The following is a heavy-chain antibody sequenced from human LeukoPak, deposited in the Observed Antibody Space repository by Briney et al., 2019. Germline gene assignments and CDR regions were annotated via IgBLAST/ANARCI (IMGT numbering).Heavy chain of an antibody. J-gene: IGHJ4*02. CDR2: IKEEGSEK. CDR1: GFTFSSYW. D-gene: IGHD3-3*01. CDR3: ARGVPYDSWSGPHYSDY. V-gene: IGHV3-7*01. Sequence: GGSLRLSCAVSGFTFSSYWMSWVRQAPGKGLEWVASIKEEGSEKHYVDSVKGRFTISRDNAKNSLYLQMNSLRAEDTAVYYCARGVPYDSWSGPHYSDYWGQGTLVTVSS.